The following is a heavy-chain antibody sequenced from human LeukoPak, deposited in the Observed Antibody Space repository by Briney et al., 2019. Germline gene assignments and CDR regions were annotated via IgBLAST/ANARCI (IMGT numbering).Heavy chain of an antibody. Sequence: GGSLRLSCAASGFTLSTYWMEWVRQAPGKGLAWVSRIHSDGRTTSYADSVKGRFTISRDNAKNTLYLQMDSLRAEDTAVYYCATWGYCDSGTCDPGWGQGALVTVSS. J-gene: IGHJ4*02. CDR3: ATWGYCDSGTCDPG. D-gene: IGHD2-15*01. CDR1: GFTLSTYW. CDR2: IHSDGRTT. V-gene: IGHV3-74*01.